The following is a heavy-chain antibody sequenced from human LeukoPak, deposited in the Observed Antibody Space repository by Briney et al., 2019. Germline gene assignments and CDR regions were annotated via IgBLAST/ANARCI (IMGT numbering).Heavy chain of an antibody. D-gene: IGHD1-26*01. J-gene: IGHJ4*02. CDR1: GYTFTNYG. CDR2: ISAYNGNT. Sequence: ASVKVSCKASGYTFTNYGINWVRQAPGQGLEWMGWISAYNGNTNYAQKLQGRVTMTTDTSTSTAYMELRSLRSDDTAVYYCARDLDQYSGRFGGFGHDFWGQGTLVTVS. CDR3: ARDLDQYSGRFGGFGHDF. V-gene: IGHV1-18*01.